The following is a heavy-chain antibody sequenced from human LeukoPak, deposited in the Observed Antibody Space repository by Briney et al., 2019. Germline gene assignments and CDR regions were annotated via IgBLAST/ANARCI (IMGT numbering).Heavy chain of an antibody. CDR1: GGSISSYY. V-gene: IGHV4-4*07. Sequence: PSETLSLTCTVSGGSISSYYWSWIRQPPGKGLEWIGRIYTSGSTNYNPSLKSRVTMSVDTSKNQFSLKLSSVTAADTAVYYCARAGTAVAGTRFDYWGQGTLVTVSS. CDR2: IYTSGST. CDR3: ARAGTAVAGTRFDY. D-gene: IGHD6-19*01. J-gene: IGHJ4*02.